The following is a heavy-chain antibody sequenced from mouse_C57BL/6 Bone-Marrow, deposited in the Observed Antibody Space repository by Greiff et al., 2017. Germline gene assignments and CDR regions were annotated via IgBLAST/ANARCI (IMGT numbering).Heavy chain of an antibody. Sequence: EVQLQQSGPELVKPGASVKIPCKASGYTFTDYNMDWVKQSHGKSLEWIGDINPNNGGTIYNQKFKGKATLTVDKSSSTAYMELRSLTSEDTAVYYCARRGDDYDSYYAMDYWGQGTSVTVSS. CDR1: GYTFTDYN. V-gene: IGHV1-18*01. J-gene: IGHJ4*01. D-gene: IGHD2-4*01. CDR2: INPNNGGT. CDR3: ARRGDDYDSYYAMDY.